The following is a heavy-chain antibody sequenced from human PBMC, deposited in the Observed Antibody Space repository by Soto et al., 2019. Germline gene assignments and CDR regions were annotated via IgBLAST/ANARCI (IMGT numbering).Heavy chain of an antibody. CDR3: ARDSSSLGDYYYYYGMDV. Sequence: SETLSLTGTVSGGSISSGDYYWSWIRQPPGKGLEWIGYIYYSGSTYYNPSLKSRVTISVDTSKNQFSLKLSSVTAADTAVYYCARDSSSLGDYYYYYGMDVWGQGTTVTVSS. CDR2: IYYSGST. V-gene: IGHV4-30-4*01. D-gene: IGHD6-6*01. J-gene: IGHJ6*02. CDR1: GGSISSGDYY.